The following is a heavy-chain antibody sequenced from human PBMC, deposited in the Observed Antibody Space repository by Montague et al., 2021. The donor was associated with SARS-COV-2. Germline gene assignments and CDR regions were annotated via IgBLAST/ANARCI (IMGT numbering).Heavy chain of an antibody. J-gene: IGHJ6*03. V-gene: IGHV4-59*01. D-gene: IGHD3-3*01. Sequence: SETLSLTCTVSGGSISSYYWSWIRQPPGKGLEWIGYIYYSGSTNYNPSLKSRVTISVDTSKNQFSLKLSSVTAADTAVYYCARALVPEEWLFGGDYYYYMDVGGKGTPVNVSS. CDR3: ARALVPEEWLFGGDYYYYMDV. CDR2: IYYSGST. CDR1: GGSISSYY.